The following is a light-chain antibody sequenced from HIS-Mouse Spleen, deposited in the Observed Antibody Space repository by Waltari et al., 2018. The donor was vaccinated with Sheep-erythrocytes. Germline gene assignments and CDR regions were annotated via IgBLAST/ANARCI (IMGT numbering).Light chain of an antibody. J-gene: IGLJ3*02. CDR3: NSRDSSGNHLV. Sequence: SSELTQDPAVSVALGQTVRITCQGDSLRSYYASWYQQKPGQAPVLVIYGKNNRPSGIPDRFDGSSSGHTASLTITGAQAEDEADYYCNSRDSSGNHLVFGGGTKLTVL. V-gene: IGLV3-19*01. CDR1: SLRSYY. CDR2: GKN.